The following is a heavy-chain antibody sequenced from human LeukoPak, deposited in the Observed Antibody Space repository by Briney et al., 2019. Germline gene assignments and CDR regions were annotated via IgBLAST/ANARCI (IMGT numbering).Heavy chain of an antibody. CDR3: AKDGRGSGWYSGNWFDP. CDR2: ISWNSDTI. D-gene: IGHD6-19*01. J-gene: IGHJ5*02. Sequence: GGSLRPSCAASGFNFDGHAMHWVRQAPGKGLDWVSGISWNSDTIAYADSVKGRFTISRDSAKKTLYLQMNSLRPEDTALYYCAKDGRGSGWYSGNWFDPWGQGTLVTVSS. V-gene: IGHV3-9*01. CDR1: GFNFDGHA.